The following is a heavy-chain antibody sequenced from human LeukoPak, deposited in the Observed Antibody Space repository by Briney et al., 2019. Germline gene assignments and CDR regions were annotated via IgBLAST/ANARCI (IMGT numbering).Heavy chain of an antibody. CDR1: GYTLTELS. D-gene: IGHD3-9*01. Sequence: ASVKVSCKVSGYTLTELSMHWVRQAPGKGLEWMGGFDPEDGETIYAQKFQGRVTMTEDTSTDTAYMELSSLRSEDTAVYYCARDFSRVLRYFGVFDPWGQGTLVTVSS. J-gene: IGHJ5*02. CDR2: FDPEDGET. V-gene: IGHV1-24*01. CDR3: ARDFSRVLRYFGVFDP.